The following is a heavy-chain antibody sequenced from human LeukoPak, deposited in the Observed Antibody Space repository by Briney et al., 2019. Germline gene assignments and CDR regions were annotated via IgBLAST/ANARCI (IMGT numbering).Heavy chain of an antibody. D-gene: IGHD5-18*01. Sequence: GGSLRLSCGASGFIFSNFAMSWVRQAPGKGLEWVSSIRGGGAYPHYADSVKGRFTISRDNSKNTLYLQMNSLRADDTAIYYCAKCSESYGNDAFDIWGQGTMVTVSS. CDR1: GFIFSNFA. CDR2: IRGGGAYP. J-gene: IGHJ3*02. V-gene: IGHV3-23*01. CDR3: AKCSESYGNDAFDI.